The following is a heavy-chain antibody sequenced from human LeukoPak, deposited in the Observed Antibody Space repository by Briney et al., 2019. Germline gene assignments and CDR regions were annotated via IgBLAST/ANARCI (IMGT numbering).Heavy chain of an antibody. Sequence: PGGSLRLSCAASGFTFSSHGMSWVRQAPGKVLGWVSAISSSGDSTYYADSVKGRFTISRDNSKNTLYLQMNSLRAEDTAVYYCAKADYGDYDSPGALAFDIWGQGTMVTVSS. CDR1: GFTFSSHG. V-gene: IGHV3-23*01. CDR3: AKADYGDYDSPGALAFDI. CDR2: ISSSGDST. J-gene: IGHJ3*02. D-gene: IGHD4-17*01.